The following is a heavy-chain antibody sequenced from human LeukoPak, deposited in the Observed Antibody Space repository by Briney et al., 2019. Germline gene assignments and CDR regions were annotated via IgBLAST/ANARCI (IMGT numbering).Heavy chain of an antibody. V-gene: IGHV3-23*01. Sequence: GGSLRLSCAASGFIFSSYAMSWVRQAPGKGLEWVSVISSSGGSAYYTDSVKGRFTISRDNSKNTLYLQMNSLRAEDTAVYYCAKDFSGGYYYFDYWGQGILVTVSS. CDR3: AKDFSGGYYYFDY. CDR1: GFIFSSYA. J-gene: IGHJ4*02. D-gene: IGHD3-22*01. CDR2: ISSSGGSA.